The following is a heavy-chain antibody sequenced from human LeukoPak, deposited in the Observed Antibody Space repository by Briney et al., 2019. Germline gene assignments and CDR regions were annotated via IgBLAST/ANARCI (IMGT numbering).Heavy chain of an antibody. J-gene: IGHJ4*02. CDR3: ASAPRNLGPNRI. Sequence: SETLSLTCAVYGGSFSGYFWSWIRQPPGKGLEWIGEINPSESTNHNPSLKSRVTMSVDTSKNQFSLKLSSVTAADTAVYFCASAPRNLGPNRIWGQGTLVTVSS. D-gene: IGHD1-14*01. V-gene: IGHV4-34*01. CDR1: GGSFSGYF. CDR2: INPSEST.